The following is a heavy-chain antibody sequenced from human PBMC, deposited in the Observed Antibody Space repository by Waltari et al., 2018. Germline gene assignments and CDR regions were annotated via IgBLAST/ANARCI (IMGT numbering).Heavy chain of an antibody. CDR2: INPNSGGT. Sequence: QVQLVRSGAEVKKPGASVKVSCQASGYTFTGYYMPWVRQAPGQGLEWMGWINPNSGGTNYAQKFQGRVTMTRDTSISTAYMELSRLRSDDTAVYYCARDPAGGATFDYWGQGTLVTVSS. J-gene: IGHJ4*02. V-gene: IGHV1-2*02. CDR3: ARDPAGGATFDY. CDR1: GYTFTGYY. D-gene: IGHD1-26*01.